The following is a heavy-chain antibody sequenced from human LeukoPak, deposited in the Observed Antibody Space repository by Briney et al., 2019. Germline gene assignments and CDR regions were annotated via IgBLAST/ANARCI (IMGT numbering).Heavy chain of an antibody. CDR1: GFTFSDYT. Sequence: PGRSLRLSCAASGFTFSDYTMNWVRQTPGKGLEWISYIDISSSSTYYADSVKGRFTISRDNAKNSLYLQMSSLRAEDTALYYCARGPPLFDPWGQGTLVTVSS. J-gene: IGHJ5*02. CDR2: IDISSSST. V-gene: IGHV3-48*01. CDR3: ARGPPLFDP.